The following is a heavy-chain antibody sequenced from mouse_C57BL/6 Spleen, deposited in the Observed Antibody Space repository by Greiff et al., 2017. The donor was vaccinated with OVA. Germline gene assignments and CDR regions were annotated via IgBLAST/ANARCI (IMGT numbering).Heavy chain of an antibody. J-gene: IGHJ1*03. CDR1: GYTFTDYN. D-gene: IGHD1-1*01. CDR2: INPNNGGT. CDR3: AREFDYYGSSYWYFDV. V-gene: IGHV1-22*01. Sequence: EVQLQESGPELVKPGASVKMSCKASGYTFTDYNMHWVKQSHGKSLEWIGYINPNNGGTSYNQKFKGKATLTVNKSSRTAYMELRSLTSEDSAVYYCAREFDYYGSSYWYFDVWGTGTTVTVSS.